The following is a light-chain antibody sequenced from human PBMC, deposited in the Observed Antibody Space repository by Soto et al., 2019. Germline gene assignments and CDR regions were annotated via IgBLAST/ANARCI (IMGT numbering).Light chain of an antibody. CDR3: LQALHSPRT. Sequence: DIVLTQSPLSLPVTPGEPASISCRSSQSLLHSNGYNYLDWYLQKPGQSPQLLIYLGSNRSSGVPDRFSGSGSGTDLTLKISRVEAEDVGVYYCLQALHSPRTFGQGTKVEF. J-gene: IGKJ1*01. CDR1: QSLLHSNGYNY. V-gene: IGKV2-28*01. CDR2: LGS.